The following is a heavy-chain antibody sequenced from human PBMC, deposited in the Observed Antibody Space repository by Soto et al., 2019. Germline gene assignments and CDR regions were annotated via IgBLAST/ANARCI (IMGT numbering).Heavy chain of an antibody. CDR3: ARRGLVVITAFDI. V-gene: IGHV4-39*01. CDR2: IYYSGST. J-gene: IGHJ3*02. CDR1: GGSISSSSYY. D-gene: IGHD3-22*01. Sequence: QLQLQESGPGLVKPSETLSLTCTVSGGSISSSSYYWGWIRQPPGKGLEWIGSIYYSGSTYYNPSLKSRVTISVDTSKNQFSLKLSSVTAADTAVYYCARRGLVVITAFDIWGQGTMVTVSS.